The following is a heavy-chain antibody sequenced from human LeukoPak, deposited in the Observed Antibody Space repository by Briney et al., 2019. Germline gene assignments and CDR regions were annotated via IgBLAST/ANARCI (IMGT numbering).Heavy chain of an antibody. CDR1: GFTFSSYS. J-gene: IGHJ6*03. D-gene: IGHD3-3*01. CDR3: AGDAPFGRRYYYYYMDV. V-gene: IGHV3-21*01. Sequence: VGSLRLSCAASGFTFSSYSMNWVRQAPGKGLEWVSSISSSSSYIYYADSVKGRFTISRDNAKYSLYLQMNSLRAEDTVMYYCAGDAPFGRRYYYYYMDVWGKGNTVTVSS. CDR2: ISSSSSYI.